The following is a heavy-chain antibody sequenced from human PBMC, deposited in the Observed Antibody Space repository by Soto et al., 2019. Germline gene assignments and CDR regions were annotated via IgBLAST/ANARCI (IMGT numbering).Heavy chain of an antibody. D-gene: IGHD5-18*01. CDR3: AKHKVRDTAMVSGYFDY. J-gene: IGHJ4*02. Sequence: GGSLRLSCAASGFTFSSYAMSWVRQAPGKGLEWVSAISGSGGSTYYADSVKGRFTISRDNSKNRLYLQMNSLRAEDTAVYYCAKHKVRDTAMVSGYFDYWGQGTLVTVSS. CDR2: ISGSGGST. V-gene: IGHV3-23*01. CDR1: GFTFSSYA.